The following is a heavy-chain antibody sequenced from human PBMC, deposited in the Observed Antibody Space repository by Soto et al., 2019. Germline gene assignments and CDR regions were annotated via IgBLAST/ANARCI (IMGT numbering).Heavy chain of an antibody. J-gene: IGHJ4*02. CDR3: AKLMGVRGVTSGADY. D-gene: IGHD3-10*01. V-gene: IGHV3-30*18. CDR2: ISYDGSNK. CDR1: GFTFSSVG. Sequence: QVQLVDSGGGVVQPGRSLRLSCAASGFTFSSVGMHWVRQAPAKGLEWVAVISYDGSNKYYADSVKGRFTISRDNSKNTLYLQMNSLRAEDTAVYYCAKLMGVRGVTSGADYWGQGTLVTVSS.